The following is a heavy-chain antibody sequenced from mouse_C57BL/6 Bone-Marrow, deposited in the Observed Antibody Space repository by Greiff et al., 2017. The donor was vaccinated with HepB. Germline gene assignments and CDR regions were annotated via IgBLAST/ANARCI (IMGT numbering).Heavy chain of an antibody. D-gene: IGHD1-1*01. J-gene: IGHJ3*01. CDR3: ARSILLRYLPEFAY. Sequence: VQLQQPGAELVKPGASVKLSCKASGYTFTSYWMHWVKQRPGQGLEWIGMIHPNSGSTNYNEKFKSKATLTVDKSSSTAYMQLSSLTSEDSAVYYCARSILLRYLPEFAYWGQGTLVTVSA. CDR2: IHPNSGST. CDR1: GYTFTSYW. V-gene: IGHV1-64*01.